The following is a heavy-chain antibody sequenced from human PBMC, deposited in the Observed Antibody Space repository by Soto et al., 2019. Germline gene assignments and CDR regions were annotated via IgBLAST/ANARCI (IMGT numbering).Heavy chain of an antibody. CDR1: GFTFSSYL. J-gene: IGHJ4*02. CDR3: ARAGSSWDFDY. D-gene: IGHD6-13*01. V-gene: IGHV3-74*01. CDR2: INSDGSST. Sequence: PGGSLRLSCAASGFTFSSYLMHWVRQAPGKGLVWVSRINSDGSSTSYADSVKGRFTISRDNAKNTLYLQMNSLRAEDTAVYYCARAGSSWDFDYWGQGTLVTVSS.